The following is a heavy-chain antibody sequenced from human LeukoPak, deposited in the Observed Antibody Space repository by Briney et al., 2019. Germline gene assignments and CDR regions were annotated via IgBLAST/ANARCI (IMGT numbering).Heavy chain of an antibody. J-gene: IGHJ4*02. Sequence: SETLSLTCAVYGGSFSGYYWSWIRQPPGKGLEWIGYIYYSGSTNYNPSLKSRVTISVDTSKNQFSLKLSSVTAADTAVYYCARSTPYGDLDYWGQGTLVTVSS. V-gene: IGHV4-59*01. D-gene: IGHD4-17*01. CDR3: ARSTPYGDLDY. CDR1: GGSFSGYY. CDR2: IYYSGST.